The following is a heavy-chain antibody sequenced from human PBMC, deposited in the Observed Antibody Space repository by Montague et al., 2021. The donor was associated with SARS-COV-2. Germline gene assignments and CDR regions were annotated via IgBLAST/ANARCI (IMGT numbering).Heavy chain of an antibody. CDR3: AKGVSQLLMRDAFDL. CDR2: ISGSGGST. D-gene: IGHD2-2*01. Sequence: SLRLSCAASGFTFSSYAMSWVRQAPGKGLEWVSAISGSGGSTYYADSVKGRFTISRDNSKNTLYLQMNSLRAEDTAVYYCAKGVSQLLMRDAFDLWGQGTVVTVSS. V-gene: IGHV3-23*01. J-gene: IGHJ3*01. CDR1: GFTFSSYA.